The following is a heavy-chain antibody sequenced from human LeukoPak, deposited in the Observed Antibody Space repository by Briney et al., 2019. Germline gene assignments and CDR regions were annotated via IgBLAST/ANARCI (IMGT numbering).Heavy chain of an antibody. Sequence: ASVKVSCKVSGYTFTSYGISWVRQAPGQGLEWMGWISAYNGNTNYAQKLQGRVTMTTDTSTSTAYMELRSLRSDDTAVYYCARDRVGYYDSSGYYLDYFDYWGQGTLVTVSS. D-gene: IGHD3-22*01. CDR3: ARDRVGYYDSSGYYLDYFDY. V-gene: IGHV1-18*01. CDR1: GYTFTSYG. CDR2: ISAYNGNT. J-gene: IGHJ4*02.